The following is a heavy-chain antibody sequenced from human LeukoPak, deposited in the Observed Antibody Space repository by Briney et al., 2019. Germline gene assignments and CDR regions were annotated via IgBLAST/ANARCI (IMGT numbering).Heavy chain of an antibody. D-gene: IGHD2-15*01. Sequence: GGSLRLSCAASGFTFSSYSMNWVRQAPGKGLEWVSSISSSSSYIYYADSVKGRFTISRDNAKNSLYLQMNSLRAEDTALYYCAKDQSSGVVVAAIDYWGQGTLVTVSS. CDR1: GFTFSSYS. V-gene: IGHV3-21*04. CDR3: AKDQSSGVVVAAIDY. J-gene: IGHJ4*02. CDR2: ISSSSSYI.